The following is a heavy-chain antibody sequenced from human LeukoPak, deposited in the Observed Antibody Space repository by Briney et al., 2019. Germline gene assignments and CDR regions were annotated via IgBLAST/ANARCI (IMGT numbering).Heavy chain of an antibody. V-gene: IGHV3-23*01. CDR2: ISGSGGST. D-gene: IGHD3-3*01. Sequence: GGSLRLSCTASGFTVSSYYMAWVRQAPGKGLEWVSAISGSGGSTYYADSVKGRFTISRDNSKNTLYLQMNSLRAEDTAVYYCAKDLDYDFWSGYSDDAFDIWGQGTMVTVSS. CDR3: AKDLDYDFWSGYSDDAFDI. CDR1: GFTVSSYY. J-gene: IGHJ3*02.